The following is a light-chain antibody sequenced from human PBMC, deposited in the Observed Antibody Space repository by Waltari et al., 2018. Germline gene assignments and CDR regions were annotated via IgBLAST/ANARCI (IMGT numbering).Light chain of an antibody. J-gene: IGKJ1*01. V-gene: IGKV3-15*01. CDR3: QQYIDWPPGT. CDR1: QSISTN. Sequence: IVMTQSPASLSVSPGERATLSCKTIQSISTNLAWYQQKPGQAPRLLIYAASTRATGFAARFSGSGSGTEFTLTISSLQSEDFAIYYCQQYIDWPPGTFGQGTRVEIK. CDR2: AAS.